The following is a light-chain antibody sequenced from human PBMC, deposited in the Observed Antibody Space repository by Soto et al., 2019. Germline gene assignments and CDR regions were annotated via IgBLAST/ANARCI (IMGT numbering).Light chain of an antibody. CDR3: SSYTSSRTLV. CDR1: SSDVGAYNY. Sequence: QSALTRPASVSGSPGQSITISCTGTSSDVGAYNYVSWYQQHPGKAPKLMIYEVSNRPSGVSHRFSGSKSDNTASLTISGLQTDDEADYYCSSYTSSRTLVFGTGTKGTVL. V-gene: IGLV2-14*01. J-gene: IGLJ1*01. CDR2: EVS.